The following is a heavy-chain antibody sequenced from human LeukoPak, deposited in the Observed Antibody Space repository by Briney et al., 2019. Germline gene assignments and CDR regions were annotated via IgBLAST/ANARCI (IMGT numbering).Heavy chain of an antibody. J-gene: IGHJ5*02. CDR3: AKNGATSWIGGQNWFDP. D-gene: IGHD4/OR15-4a*01. V-gene: IGHV3-30-3*02. CDR1: GFTFSSYA. Sequence: GGSLRLSCAASGFTFSSYAMHWVRQAPGKGLEWVAVISYDGSNKYYADSVRDWFTMSRDNSKNTLYLNMNSLRVEDTAIYYCAKNGATSWIGGQNWFDPWGQGTLVTVSS. CDR2: ISYDGSNK.